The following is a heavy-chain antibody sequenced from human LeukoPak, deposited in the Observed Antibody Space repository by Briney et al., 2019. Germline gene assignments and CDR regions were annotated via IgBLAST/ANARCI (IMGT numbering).Heavy chain of an antibody. Sequence: AGGSLRLSCAASGFTFSSYWMNWVRQAPGKELEWVANIKQDGSVIYYVDSVKGRFTISRDNAKNSLYLQMNTLRAEDTAVYYCASDGHSTGSFDYWGQGTLVAVSS. J-gene: IGHJ4*02. CDR3: ASDGHSTGSFDY. CDR2: IKQDGSVI. CDR1: GFTFSSYW. D-gene: IGHD6-19*01. V-gene: IGHV3-7*05.